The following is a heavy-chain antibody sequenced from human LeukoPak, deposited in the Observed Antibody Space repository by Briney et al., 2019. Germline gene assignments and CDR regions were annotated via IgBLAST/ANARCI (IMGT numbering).Heavy chain of an antibody. Sequence: GGSLRLSCEASGFTFSSYSTNWVRQAPGKGLEWVSSISSGSYHIYYADSVKGRFTISRDNAKNSLFLQMNSLRAEDTAVYFCARGDYYDSSDYNSLGFAASWGQGILVTVSS. V-gene: IGHV3-21*01. D-gene: IGHD3-22*01. CDR2: ISSGSYHI. CDR3: ARGDYYDSSDYNSLGFAAS. CDR1: GFTFSSYS. J-gene: IGHJ5*02.